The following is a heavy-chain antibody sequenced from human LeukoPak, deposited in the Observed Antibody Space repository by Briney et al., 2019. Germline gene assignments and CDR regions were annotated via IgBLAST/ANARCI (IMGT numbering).Heavy chain of an antibody. D-gene: IGHD3-10*01. J-gene: IGHJ3*02. CDR2: IYYSGST. CDR1: GGSISSSSYY. Sequence: SETLSLTCTVSGGSISSSSYYWGWIRQPPGKGLEWIGSIYYSGSTYYNPSLKSRVTISVDTSKYQFSLKLSSVTAADTAVYYCARGSYDRDAFDIWGQGTMVTVSS. CDR3: ARGSYDRDAFDI. V-gene: IGHV4-39*01.